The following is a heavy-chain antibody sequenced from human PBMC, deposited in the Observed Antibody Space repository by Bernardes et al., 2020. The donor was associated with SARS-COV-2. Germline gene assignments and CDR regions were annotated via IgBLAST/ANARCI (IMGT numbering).Heavy chain of an antibody. Sequence: SETLSLTCAVYGGSFSGYYWSWIRQPPGKGLEWIGEINHSGSTNYNPSLKSRVTISVDTSKNLFSLKLSSVTAADTAVYYCARILWSGYCYFDYWGQGTLVTVSS. CDR3: ARILWSGYCYFDY. CDR1: GGSFSGYY. V-gene: IGHV4-34*01. CDR2: INHSGST. D-gene: IGHD3-3*01. J-gene: IGHJ4*02.